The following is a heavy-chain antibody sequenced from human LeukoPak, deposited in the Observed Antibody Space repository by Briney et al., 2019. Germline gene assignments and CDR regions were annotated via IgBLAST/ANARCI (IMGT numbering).Heavy chain of an antibody. Sequence: GASVKVSCKASGYTFTGYYMHWVRQAPGQGLEWMGGIIPIFGTANYAQKFQGRVTITADESTSTAYMELSSLRSEDTAVYYCARGPVVITHYDYWGQGTLVTVSS. D-gene: IGHD3-22*01. CDR1: GYTFTGYY. V-gene: IGHV1-69*13. CDR2: IIPIFGTA. CDR3: ARGPVVITHYDY. J-gene: IGHJ4*02.